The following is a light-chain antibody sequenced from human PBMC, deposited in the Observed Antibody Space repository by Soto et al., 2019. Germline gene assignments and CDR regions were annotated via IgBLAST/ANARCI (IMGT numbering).Light chain of an antibody. CDR2: GNS. J-gene: IGLJ2*01. V-gene: IGLV1-40*01. Sequence: QYVLTQPPSVSGAPGQRVTISCTGSSSNTGAGYDVHWYQQVPGTAPKLLIFGNSNRPSGVPDRFSGSKSGPSASLAITGLQAEDEADYYCQSYDSTLSVVFGGGTKLTVL. CDR3: QSYDSTLSVV. CDR1: SSNTGAGYD.